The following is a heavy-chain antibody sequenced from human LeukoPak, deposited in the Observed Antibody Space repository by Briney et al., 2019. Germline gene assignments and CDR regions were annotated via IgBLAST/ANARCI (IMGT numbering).Heavy chain of an antibody. J-gene: IGHJ4*02. CDR3: AKDAERGFDYTNSLDY. CDR2: ITDSGRRT. V-gene: IGHV3-23*01. D-gene: IGHD4-11*01. CDR1: GFTFSNYA. Sequence: GGSLRLSCVASGFTFSNYAMNWVRQAPGKGLEWVSGITDSGRRTYYADSVKGRFAISRDDSNNMVYLQMNSLRAEDTAVYYCAKDAERGFDYTNSLDYWGQGTLVTVSS.